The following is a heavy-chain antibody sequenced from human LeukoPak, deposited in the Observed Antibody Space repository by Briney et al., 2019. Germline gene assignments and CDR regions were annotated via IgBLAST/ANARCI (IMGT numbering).Heavy chain of an antibody. CDR3: ARAAYPVRGLFPFDY. CDR1: GFTFSDYY. D-gene: IGHD3-10*01. V-gene: IGHV3-11*01. J-gene: IGHJ4*02. CDR2: ISSSGSTI. Sequence: GGSPRLSCAASGFTFSDYYMSWIRQAPGKGLEWVSYISSSGSTIYYADSVKGRFTISRDNAKNSLYLQMSSLRAEDTAVYYCARAAYPVRGLFPFDYWGQGTLVTVSS.